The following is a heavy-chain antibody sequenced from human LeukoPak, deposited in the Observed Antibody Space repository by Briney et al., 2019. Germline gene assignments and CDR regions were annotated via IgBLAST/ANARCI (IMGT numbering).Heavy chain of an antibody. CDR1: GGSISSYF. J-gene: IGHJ4*02. D-gene: IGHD4-23*01. V-gene: IGHV4-59*01. Sequence: PSETLSLTCTVSGGSISSYFWSWLRQPPGKGLEWIGYIYYSGSTNYNPSLKSLVTISVDTSKNQFSLKLSSVTAADTAVYYCARGPTTVVTPGGYFDYWGQGTLVTVSS. CDR2: IYYSGST. CDR3: ARGPTTVVTPGGYFDY.